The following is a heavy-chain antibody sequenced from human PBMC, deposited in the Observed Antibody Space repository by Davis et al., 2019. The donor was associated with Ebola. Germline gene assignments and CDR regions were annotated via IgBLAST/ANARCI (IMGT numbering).Heavy chain of an antibody. D-gene: IGHD3-3*01. J-gene: IGHJ4*02. CDR1: GFTFSSYW. CDR2: IKQDGSEK. Sequence: GESLKISCAASGFTFSSYWMSWVRQAPGKGLEWVANIKQDGSEKYYVDSVKGRFTISRDNAKNSLYLQMNSLRAEDTAVYYCARVIGNDFWSGPLDYWGQGTLVTVSS. CDR3: ARVIGNDFWSGPLDY. V-gene: IGHV3-7*03.